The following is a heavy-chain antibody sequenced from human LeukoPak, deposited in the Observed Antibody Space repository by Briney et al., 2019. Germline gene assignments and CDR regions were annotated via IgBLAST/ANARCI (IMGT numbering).Heavy chain of an antibody. D-gene: IGHD4-23*01. CDR3: ARSVVTLYWYFDL. J-gene: IGHJ2*01. Sequence: SETLYLTCSVSGVSISGHYYNWIRQPPGKGLEWIGYIYYSGSTTYNPYLKSRAAISLDTSKNQFSLKLSSVTTEDTAVYYCARSVVTLYWYFDLWGRGTLVTVSS. CDR2: IYYSGST. CDR1: GVSISGHY. V-gene: IGHV4-59*11.